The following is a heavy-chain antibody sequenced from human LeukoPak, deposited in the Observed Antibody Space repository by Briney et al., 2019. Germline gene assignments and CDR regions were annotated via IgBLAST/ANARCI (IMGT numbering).Heavy chain of an antibody. D-gene: IGHD3-16*01. J-gene: IGHJ5*02. Sequence: GGSLRLSCAVSGFTFSSYAMSGVRQAPGKGLEWVSAISATGGSTYYADSVKGRFTVSRDNSRHTLSLKRNTLRAEDTPVNSFAKGDSNPITYGWFETCGQGNLVTVS. CDR3: AKGDSNPITYGWFET. CDR1: GFTFSSYA. V-gene: IGHV3-23*01. CDR2: ISATGGST.